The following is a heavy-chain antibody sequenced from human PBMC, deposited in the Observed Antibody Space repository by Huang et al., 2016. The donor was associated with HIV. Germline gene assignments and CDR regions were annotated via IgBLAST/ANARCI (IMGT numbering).Heavy chain of an antibody. CDR3: ARDPRIQSWLNYFDS. CDR2: SNSDGGST. V-gene: IGHV3-74*01. J-gene: IGHJ4*02. Sequence: EVQLVESGGGLVQPGGSLRLSCAASGFRISSYWMHWVRQAPGKGLVWVSRSNSDGGSTSYADSVKGRFIISRDNAKNTLYLQMNSLRAEDTALYYCARDPRIQSWLNYFDSWGQGTLVSVSS. D-gene: IGHD3-22*01. CDR1: GFRISSYW.